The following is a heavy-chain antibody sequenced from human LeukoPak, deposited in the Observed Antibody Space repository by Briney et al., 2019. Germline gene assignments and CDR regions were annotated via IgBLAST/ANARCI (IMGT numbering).Heavy chain of an antibody. CDR3: ARDTFEPLVIDF. V-gene: IGHV3-21*05. Sequence: GGSLRLACAASGFSFRRYAMNWVRQAPGKGLEWVAYVNAESTDILYADSVRGRFTISRDNAKNSLYLQMNSLRAEDRGVYYCARDTFEPLVIDFWGQGTLVTVSS. J-gene: IGHJ4*02. CDR1: GFSFRRYA. D-gene: IGHD6-13*01. CDR2: VNAESTDI.